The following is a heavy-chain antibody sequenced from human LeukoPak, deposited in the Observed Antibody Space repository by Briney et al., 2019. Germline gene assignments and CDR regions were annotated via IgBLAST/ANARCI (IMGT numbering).Heavy chain of an antibody. CDR1: GGSISSYY. CDR3: ATTPYDFWSGYYDY. V-gene: IGHV4-59*01. D-gene: IGHD3-3*01. CDR2: IYYSGST. Sequence: SETLSLTCTVSGGSISSYYWSWIRQPPGKGLEWIGYIYYSGSTNYNPSLKSRVTISGDTSKNQFSLKLSSVTAADTAVYYCATTPYDFWSGYYDYWGQGTLVTVSS. J-gene: IGHJ4*02.